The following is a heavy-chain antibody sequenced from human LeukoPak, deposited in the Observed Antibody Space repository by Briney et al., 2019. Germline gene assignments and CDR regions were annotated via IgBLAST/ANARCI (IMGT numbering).Heavy chain of an antibody. Sequence: SVKVSCKASGGTFSSYAISWVRQAPGQGLEWMGGIIPIFGTANYAQKFQGRVTITADESTSTAYMELSSLRSEDTAVYYCARGGANGVTVTTYSVDYWGQGTLVTVSS. CDR2: IIPIFGTA. D-gene: IGHD4-17*01. CDR1: GGTFSSYA. J-gene: IGHJ4*02. V-gene: IGHV1-69*13. CDR3: ARGGANGVTVTTYSVDY.